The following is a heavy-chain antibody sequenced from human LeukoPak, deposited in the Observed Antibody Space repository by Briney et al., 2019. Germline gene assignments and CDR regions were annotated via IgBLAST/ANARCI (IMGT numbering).Heavy chain of an antibody. Sequence: GASVKVSCKVSGYTLTELSMHWVRQAPGKGLEWMGGFDPEDGETIYAQKFQGRVTMTEDTSTDTAYMELSSLRSEDTAVYYCATVRTTVWSHQYYLDYWGQGTLVTVSS. CDR3: ATVRTTVWSHQYYLDY. CDR2: FDPEDGET. J-gene: IGHJ4*02. V-gene: IGHV1-24*01. CDR1: GYTLTELS. D-gene: IGHD4-17*01.